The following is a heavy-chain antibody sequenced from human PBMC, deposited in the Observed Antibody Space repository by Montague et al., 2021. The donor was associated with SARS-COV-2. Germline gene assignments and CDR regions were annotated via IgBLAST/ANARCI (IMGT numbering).Heavy chain of an antibody. CDR2: ISYDGSKK. CDR3: ARGDGHYYGSGTYPYY. D-gene: IGHD3-10*01. J-gene: IGHJ4*02. Sequence: SLRLSCAASEFTFSNYAMHWVRQAPGKGLEWVAFISYDGSKKYYADSVKGRFTISRDNSKNTLYLQMNSLRAEDTAVYYCARGDGHYYGSGTYPYYWGQGTLVTVSS. CDR1: EFTFSNYA. V-gene: IGHV3-30-3*01.